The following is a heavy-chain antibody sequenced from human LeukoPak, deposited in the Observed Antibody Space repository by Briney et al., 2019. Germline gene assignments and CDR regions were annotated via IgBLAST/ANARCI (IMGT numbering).Heavy chain of an antibody. V-gene: IGHV4-34*01. J-gene: IGHJ6*02. CDR1: GGSFSGYY. CDR2: INHSGST. Sequence: PSETLSLTCAVYGGSFSGYYWSWIRQPPGKGLEWIGEINHSGSTNYNPSLKSRVTISVGTSKNQFSLKLSSVTAADTAVYYCARGRVVPAATLYYYYYGMDVWGQGTTVTVSS. D-gene: IGHD2-2*01. CDR3: ARGRVVPAATLYYYYYGMDV.